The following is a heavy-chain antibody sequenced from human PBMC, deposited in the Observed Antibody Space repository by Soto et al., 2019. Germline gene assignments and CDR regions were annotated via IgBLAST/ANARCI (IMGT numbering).Heavy chain of an antibody. CDR3: TTGQLVPNFDY. CDR1: GFTFGDYA. CDR2: IRSKAYGGTT. Sequence: PGGSLRLSCTASGFTFGDYAMSWVRQAPGKGLEWVGFIRSKAYGGTTEYAASVKGRFTISRDDSKSIAYLQMNSLKTEDTAVYYCTTGQLVPNFDYWGQGTLVTVSS. D-gene: IGHD6-6*01. V-gene: IGHV3-49*04. J-gene: IGHJ4*02.